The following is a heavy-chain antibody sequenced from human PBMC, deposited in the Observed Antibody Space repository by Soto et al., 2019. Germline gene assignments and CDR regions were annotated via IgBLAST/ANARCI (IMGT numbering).Heavy chain of an antibody. CDR3: AYFTAVSYYYGMDV. Sequence: PGGSLRLSCVASGFPFSNYYMDWVRQAPGKGLEWVAVISGSEDNIHYADSVKGRFTISRDNSMNTLYLQMNSLRAEDTAVYYCAYFTAVSYYYGMDVWGQGTTVTVSS. J-gene: IGHJ6*02. V-gene: IGHV3-23*01. CDR2: ISGSEDNI. D-gene: IGHD4-4*01. CDR1: GFPFSNYY.